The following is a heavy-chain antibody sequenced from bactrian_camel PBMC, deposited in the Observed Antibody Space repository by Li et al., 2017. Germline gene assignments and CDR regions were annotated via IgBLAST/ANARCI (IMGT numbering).Heavy chain of an antibody. J-gene: IGHJ4*01. V-gene: IGHV3S53*01. CDR1: IDISHYS. D-gene: IGHD2*01. CDR3: AADLSCGKWYSSESPLLHMVERFAY. CDR2: IESDGST. Sequence: HVQLVESGGGSVQNGGSLRLSCTASIDISHYSMAWFRQASGKEREGVAGIESDGSTSYADSVKGRFTISQDSDKNMLYLQMNSLKPEDTAMYYCAADLSCGKWYSSESPLLHMVERFAYWGQGTQVTVS.